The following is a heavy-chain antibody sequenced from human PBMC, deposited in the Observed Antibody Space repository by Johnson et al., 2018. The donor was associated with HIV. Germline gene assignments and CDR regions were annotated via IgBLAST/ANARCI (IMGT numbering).Heavy chain of an antibody. CDR3: ARDGWGSRGWDDAFDI. Sequence: EVQLVESGGGVVQPGMSLRLSCAASGFIFSSYHMHWVRQAPGKGLEWVSVIYSGGSTYYADSVKGRFTISRDNSKNTLYLQMNSLRAEDTAVYYCARDGWGSRGWDDAFDIWGQGTMVTVSS. V-gene: IGHV3-66*02. J-gene: IGHJ3*02. CDR1: GFIFSSYH. CDR2: IYSGGST. D-gene: IGHD5-24*01.